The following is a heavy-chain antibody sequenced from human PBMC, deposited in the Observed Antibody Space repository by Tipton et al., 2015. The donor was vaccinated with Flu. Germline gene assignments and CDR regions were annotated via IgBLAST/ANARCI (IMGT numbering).Heavy chain of an antibody. J-gene: IGHJ3*01. D-gene: IGHD1-7*01. CDR2: IYYTGNT. CDR3: ARRSFSKTGTSKSDAFDV. CDR1: GGSINNYY. Sequence: TLSLTCTVSGGSINNYYWSWIRQPPGKGLEWIGYIYYTGNTNYNPSLKSRVTISVDTSNNQFSLNLSSVTAADTTLCYCARRSFSKTGTSKSDAFDVWGQGTMVTVSS. V-gene: IGHV4-59*08.